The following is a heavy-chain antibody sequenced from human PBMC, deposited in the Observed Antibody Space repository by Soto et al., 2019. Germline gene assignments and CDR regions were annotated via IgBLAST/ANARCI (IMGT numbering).Heavy chain of an antibody. J-gene: IGHJ4*02. CDR3: AKDRCSTTSGYAVLEY. CDR1: GFSFNIYA. CDR2: ISSSGDST. D-gene: IGHD2-2*01. Sequence: EVQLLESGGGLVQPGVSLRLSCAASGFSFNIYAMSWVRQTPGKGLEWVSAISSSGDSTYYADSVKGRFTISRDNSKNTVYLQMNSLRADDTAVYYCAKDRCSTTSGYAVLEYWGQGTQVTVSS. V-gene: IGHV3-23*01.